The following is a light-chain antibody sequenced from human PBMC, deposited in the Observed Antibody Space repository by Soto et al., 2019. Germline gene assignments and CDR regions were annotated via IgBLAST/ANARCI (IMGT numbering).Light chain of an antibody. CDR2: EVT. V-gene: IGLV2-14*01. CDR1: SSDVGGYDY. Sequence: QSALTQPASVSGSPGQSITISCTGTSSDVGGYDYASWYQQHPGTAPRLIIFEVTNRPSGVSNRFSGSKSGNTASLTISGLQAEDEADYYCTSYTSSSTQVFGTGTKVTVL. J-gene: IGLJ1*01. CDR3: TSYTSSSTQV.